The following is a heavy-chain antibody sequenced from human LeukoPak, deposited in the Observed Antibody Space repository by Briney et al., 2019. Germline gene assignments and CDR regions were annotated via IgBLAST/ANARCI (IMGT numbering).Heavy chain of an antibody. CDR1: GFTFSSYA. CDR3: ARVGWSSSGWYDYYYGMDV. D-gene: IGHD6-19*01. V-gene: IGHV3-48*03. J-gene: IGHJ6*04. CDR2: ISSSGSTI. Sequence: GGSLRLSCAASGFTFSSYAMSWVRQAPGKGLERVSYISSSGSTIYYADSVKGRFTISRDNAKNSLYLQMNSLRAEDTAVYYCARVGWSSSGWYDYYYGMDVWGKGTTVTVSS.